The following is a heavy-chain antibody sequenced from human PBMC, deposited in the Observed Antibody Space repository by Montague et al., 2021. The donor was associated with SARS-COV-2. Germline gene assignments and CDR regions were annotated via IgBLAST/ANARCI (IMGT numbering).Heavy chain of an antibody. CDR1: GGSFSSYY. D-gene: IGHD2-2*01. Sequence: SETLSLTCAVYGGSFSSYYWSWIRQSPGQGLEWISEINHSGTTNCNFNPSLRSRVTISVDTSKSQFSLKLSSVTAADTGVYYCARCDARALTLIGLSSKYASDYWGQGTLATVSS. CDR2: INHSGTTNC. CDR3: ARCDARALTLIGLSSKYASDY. J-gene: IGHJ4*02. V-gene: IGHV4-34*01.